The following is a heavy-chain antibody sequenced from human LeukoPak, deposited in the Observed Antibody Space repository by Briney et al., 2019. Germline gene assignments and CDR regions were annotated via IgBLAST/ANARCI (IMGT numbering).Heavy chain of an antibody. D-gene: IGHD2-2*01. J-gene: IGHJ4*02. Sequence: GGSLRLSCAASGFTFSSYAMHWVRQAPGKGLEWVAVISYDGSNKYYADSVKGRFTISRDNSKNTLYLQMNSLRAEDTAVYYCARDMGLRYCSSTSCYPFDYWGQGTLVTVSS. CDR3: ARDMGLRYCSSTSCYPFDY. CDR2: ISYDGSNK. CDR1: GFTFSSYA. V-gene: IGHV3-30*01.